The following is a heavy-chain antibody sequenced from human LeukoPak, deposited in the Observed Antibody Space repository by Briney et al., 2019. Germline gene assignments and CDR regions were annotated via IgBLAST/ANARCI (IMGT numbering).Heavy chain of an antibody. J-gene: IGHJ4*02. CDR2: ISGGSSFT. Sequence: GGSLRLSCAASGFTFSSYSMNWVRQAPGKGLEWVSYISGGSSFTYYVDSVKGRFTISRDNAKNSLYLQMNSLRAEDTAVYYCARDRSSGWSSLPYYFDYWGQGTLVTISS. V-gene: IGHV3-21*01. CDR1: GFTFSSYS. D-gene: IGHD6-19*01. CDR3: ARDRSSGWSSLPYYFDY.